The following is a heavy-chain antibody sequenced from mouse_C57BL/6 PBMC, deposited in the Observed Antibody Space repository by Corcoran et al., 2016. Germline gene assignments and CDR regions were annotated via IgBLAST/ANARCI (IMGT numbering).Heavy chain of an antibody. V-gene: IGHV8-12*01. CDR2: IYWDDDK. Sequence: QVTLKESGPGILQSSQTLSLTCSFSGFSLSTSGMGVSWIRQPSGKGLEWLAHIYWDDDKHYNPSLKSRLTISKDTSRNQVFLKITSVDTADTATYYCARVYYSNYDWYFDVWGTGTTVTVSS. CDR3: ARVYYSNYDWYFDV. J-gene: IGHJ1*03. D-gene: IGHD2-5*01. CDR1: GFSLSTSGMG.